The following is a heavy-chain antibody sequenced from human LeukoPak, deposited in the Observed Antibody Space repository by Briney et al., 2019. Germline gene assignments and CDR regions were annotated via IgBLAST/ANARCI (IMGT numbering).Heavy chain of an antibody. CDR3: AKDVIRGDITYFES. Sequence: GGSLRLSCAASGFIFSTYWMSWVRQAPGKGLEWVSGITGRGETTYYAESVKGRFTISRANSESTLFLQVNSLRAEDTAVYYCAKDVIRGDITYFESWGQGTLVAVSS. D-gene: IGHD3-10*01. J-gene: IGHJ5*01. CDR2: ITGRGETT. V-gene: IGHV3-23*01. CDR1: GFIFSTYW.